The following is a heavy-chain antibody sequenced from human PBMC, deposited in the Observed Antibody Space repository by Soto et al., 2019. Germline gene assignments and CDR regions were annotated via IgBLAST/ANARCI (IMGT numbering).Heavy chain of an antibody. D-gene: IGHD3-16*01. J-gene: IGHJ5*02. CDR3: AKDAIANDGIWLMDS. V-gene: IGHV3-23*01. CDR2: LLRPGRST. Sequence: PGGSLRLSCAASGFMFSDYAMTWARQAPGKELEWVSGLLRPGRSTYHADSVKGRFTISGDTSANTVYLQMDSLRAEDTAVYYCAKDAIANDGIWLMDSWGQGTVVTVSS. CDR1: GFMFSDYA.